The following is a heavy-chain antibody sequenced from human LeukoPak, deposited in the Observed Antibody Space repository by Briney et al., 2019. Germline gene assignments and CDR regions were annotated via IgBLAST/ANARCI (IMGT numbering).Heavy chain of an antibody. Sequence: GGSLRLSCAASGFTFSSYVMHWVRQAPGKGLEWVAFIRYDGSNKYYADSVKGRFTISRDNSKNTLYLQMNNLRAEDTAVYYCARAMRTIRGYYFDYWGQGTLVTVSS. CDR3: ARAMRTIRGYYFDY. CDR1: GFTFSSYV. D-gene: IGHD3-22*01. CDR2: IRYDGSNK. V-gene: IGHV3-30*02. J-gene: IGHJ4*02.